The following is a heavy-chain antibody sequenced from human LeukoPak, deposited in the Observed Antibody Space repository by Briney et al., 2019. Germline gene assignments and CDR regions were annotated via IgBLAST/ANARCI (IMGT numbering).Heavy chain of an antibody. Sequence: SETLSLTCAVYGGSFSGYYWSWIRQPPGKGLEWIGEINHSGSTYYNPSLKSRVTISVDTSKNQFSLKLSSVTAADTAVYYCARSMTTVTTPYFDYWGQGTLVTVSS. D-gene: IGHD4-17*01. CDR1: GGSFSGYY. CDR3: ARSMTTVTTPYFDY. V-gene: IGHV4-34*01. CDR2: INHSGST. J-gene: IGHJ4*02.